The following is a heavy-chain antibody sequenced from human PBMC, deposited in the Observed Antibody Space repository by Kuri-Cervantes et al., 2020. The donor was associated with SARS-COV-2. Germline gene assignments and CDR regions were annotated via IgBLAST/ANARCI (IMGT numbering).Heavy chain of an antibody. V-gene: IGHV3-15*01. Sequence: GESLNISCAASEFTVSNAWMSWVRQAPGKGLELVGRIKSKTDGGTTDYAAPVKGRFTISRDDSKNTLYLQMNSLKTEDTAVYYCTTEIRITIFGVVFYWGQGTLVTVSS. CDR1: EFTVSNAW. CDR2: IKSKTDGGTT. J-gene: IGHJ4*02. CDR3: TTEIRITIFGVVFY. D-gene: IGHD3-3*01.